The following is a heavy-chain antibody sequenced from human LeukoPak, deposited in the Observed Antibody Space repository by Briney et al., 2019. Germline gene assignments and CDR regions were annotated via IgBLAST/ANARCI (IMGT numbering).Heavy chain of an antibody. V-gene: IGHV1-18*01. J-gene: IGHJ4*02. CDR1: GYTFSNFG. CDR2: ISAYNGNT. Sequence: ASVKVSCKASGYTFSNFGISWVRQAPGQGLEWMGWISAYNGNTDYAQKFQGRVTITADKSTSTAYMELSSLRSEDTAVYYCARDHEVVDMPGPLGCWGQGTLVTVSS. D-gene: IGHD2-2*01. CDR3: ARDHEVVDMPGPLGC.